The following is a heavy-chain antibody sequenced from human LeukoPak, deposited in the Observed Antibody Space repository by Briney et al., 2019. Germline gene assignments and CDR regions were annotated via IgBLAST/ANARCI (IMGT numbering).Heavy chain of an antibody. J-gene: IGHJ6*02. CDR2: IYYSGST. D-gene: IGHD6-19*01. CDR3: AREKGIVAGLYYYYGMDV. Sequence: SETLSLTCTVSGGSISSYYWSWIRQPPGKGLEWIGYIYYSGSTNYNPSLKSRVTISVDMSKNQFSLKLSSVTAADTAVYYCAREKGIVAGLYYYYGMDVWGQGTAVTVSS. CDR1: GGSISSYY. V-gene: IGHV4-59*01.